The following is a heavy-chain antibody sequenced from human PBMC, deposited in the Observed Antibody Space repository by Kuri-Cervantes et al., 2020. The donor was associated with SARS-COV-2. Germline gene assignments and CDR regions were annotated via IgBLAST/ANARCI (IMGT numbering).Heavy chain of an antibody. CDR2: IYYSGST. V-gene: IGHV4-59*01. CDR3: ARVAYSGYFFDY. CDR1: RLTFSGYP. Sequence: ESLKISCAASRLTFSGYPVHWVRQAPGKGLEWIGYIYYSGSTNYNPSLKSRVTISVDTSKKQFSLKLSSVTAADTAVYYCARVAYSGYFFDYWGQGTLVTVSS. J-gene: IGHJ4*02. D-gene: IGHD5-12*01.